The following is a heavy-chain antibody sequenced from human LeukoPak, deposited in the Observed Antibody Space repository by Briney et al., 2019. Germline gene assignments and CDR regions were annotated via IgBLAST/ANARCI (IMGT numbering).Heavy chain of an antibody. CDR2: IIPIFGTA. CDR1: GGTFSSYA. Sequence: SVKVSCKASGGTFSSYAISWVRQAPGQGLEWMGGIIPIFGTANYAQKFQGRVTITADKSTSTAYMELSSLRSEDTAVYYCARDCGSGSLLGYWGQGTLVTVSS. J-gene: IGHJ4*02. CDR3: ARDCGSGSLLGY. D-gene: IGHD3-10*01. V-gene: IGHV1-69*06.